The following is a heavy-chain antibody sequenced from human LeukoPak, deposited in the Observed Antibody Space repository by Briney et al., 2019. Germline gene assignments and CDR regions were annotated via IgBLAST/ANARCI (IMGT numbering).Heavy chain of an antibody. Sequence: PSETLSLTCAVSGGSISIGGYSWSWIRQPPGKGLEWIGYIYHSGSANYNPSLKSRVTISLDTSKNQFSLKLSSVTAADTAVYYCARGQGTVTTHWGQGTLVTVSS. CDR1: GGSISIGGYS. D-gene: IGHD4-17*01. V-gene: IGHV4-30-2*01. CDR2: IYHSGSA. CDR3: ARGQGTVTTH. J-gene: IGHJ4*02.